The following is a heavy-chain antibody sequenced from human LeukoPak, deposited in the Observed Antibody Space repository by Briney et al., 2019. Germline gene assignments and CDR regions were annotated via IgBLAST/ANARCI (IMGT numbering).Heavy chain of an antibody. CDR2: INSDGSST. J-gene: IGHJ6*02. Sequence: QPGGSLRLSCAASGFTFSSYWVHWVRQAPGKGLVWVSRINSDGSSTSYADSVKGRFTISRDNAKNTLYLQMNSLRAEDTAVYYCARVYDCGGDCPGWDYYYYGMDVWGQGTTVTVSS. CDR3: ARVYDCGGDCPGWDYYYYGMDV. CDR1: GFTFSSYW. D-gene: IGHD2-21*02. V-gene: IGHV3-74*01.